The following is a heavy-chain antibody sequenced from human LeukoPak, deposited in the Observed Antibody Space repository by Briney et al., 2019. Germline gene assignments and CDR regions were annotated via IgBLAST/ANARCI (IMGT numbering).Heavy chain of an antibody. D-gene: IGHD6-13*01. V-gene: IGHV4-4*09. Sequence: SETLSLTCTVSGGSIIGYYWTWIRQPPGKGLEWIGYIYTSGSTNYIPSLKSRVTISVDTSKNQFSLKLSSVTAADTAVYYCARAGYYYYMDVWGKGTTVTVSS. CDR1: GGSIIGYY. CDR3: ARAGYYYYMDV. J-gene: IGHJ6*03. CDR2: IYTSGST.